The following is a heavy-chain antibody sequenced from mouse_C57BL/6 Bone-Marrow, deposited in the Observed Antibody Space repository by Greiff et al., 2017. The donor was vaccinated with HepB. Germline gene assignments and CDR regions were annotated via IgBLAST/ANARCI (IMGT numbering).Heavy chain of an antibody. D-gene: IGHD1-1*01. V-gene: IGHV3-6*01. CDR2: ISYDGSN. CDR1: GYSITSGYY. J-gene: IGHJ3*01. CDR3: ARDYGSSYALAY. Sequence: EVQLQESGPGLVKPSQSLSLTCSVTGYSITSGYYWNWIRQFPGNKLEWMGYISYDGSNNYNPSLKNRISITRDTSKNQFFLKLNSVTTEDTATYYCARDYGSSYALAYWGQGTLVTVSA.